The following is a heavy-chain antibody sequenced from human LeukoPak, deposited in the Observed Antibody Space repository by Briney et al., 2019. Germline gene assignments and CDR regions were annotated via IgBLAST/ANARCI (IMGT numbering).Heavy chain of an antibody. CDR2: ISGSGGST. CDR1: GFTFSSYG. V-gene: IGHV3-23*01. CDR3: AKDPKGYYYMDV. Sequence: GGTLRLSCAASGFTFSSYGMSWVRQAPGKGLEWVSAISGSGGSTYYADSVKGRFTISRDNSKNTLYLQMNSLRAEDTAVYYCAKDPKGYYYMDVWGKGTMVTVSS. J-gene: IGHJ6*03.